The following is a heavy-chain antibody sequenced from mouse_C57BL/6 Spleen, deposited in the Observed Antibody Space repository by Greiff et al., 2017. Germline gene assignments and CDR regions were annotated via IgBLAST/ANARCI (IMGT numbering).Heavy chain of an antibody. CDR1: GFTFSSYA. J-gene: IGHJ2*01. CDR2: ISSGGDYI. CDR3: TRAPPLSGSSYGYYFDY. V-gene: IGHV5-9-1*02. D-gene: IGHD1-1*01. Sequence: EVKVVESGEGLVKPGGSLKLSCAASGFTFSSYAMSWVRQTQEKRLEWVAYISSGGDYIYYADTVKGRFTISRDNARNTLYLQMGSLKSEDTAMYYCTRAPPLSGSSYGYYFDYWGQGTTLTVSS.